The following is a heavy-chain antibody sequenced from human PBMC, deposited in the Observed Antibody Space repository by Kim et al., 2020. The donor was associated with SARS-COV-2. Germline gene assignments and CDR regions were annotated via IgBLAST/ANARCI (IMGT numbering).Heavy chain of an antibody. V-gene: IGHV4-34*01. J-gene: IGHJ4*02. D-gene: IGHD5-12*01. CDR3: ATYSGYDSAAIDY. Sequence: NSNPPLKSRVTISEDTSKNQVALKLSSVTAADTAVYYCATYSGYDSAAIDYWGQGTLVTVSS.